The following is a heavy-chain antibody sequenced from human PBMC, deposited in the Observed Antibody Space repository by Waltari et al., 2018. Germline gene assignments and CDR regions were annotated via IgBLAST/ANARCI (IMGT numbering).Heavy chain of an antibody. D-gene: IGHD6-13*01. CDR3: ARGWLAAAGTSYYYMDV. CDR1: GGSISSGSYY. CDR2: IYTSGST. V-gene: IGHV4-61*02. J-gene: IGHJ6*03. Sequence: QVQLQESGPGLVKPSQTLSLTCTVSGGSISSGSYYWSWIRQPAGKGLEWIGRIYTSGSTNYNPSLKSRVTISVDTSKNQFSLKLSSVTAADTAVYYCARGWLAAAGTSYYYMDVWGKGTTVTVSS.